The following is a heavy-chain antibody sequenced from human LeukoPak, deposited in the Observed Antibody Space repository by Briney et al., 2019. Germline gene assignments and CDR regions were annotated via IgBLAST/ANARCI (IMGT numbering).Heavy chain of an antibody. J-gene: IGHJ4*02. Sequence: SETLSLTCTVSGGSISSSYYYWGWIRQPPGKGLEWIGTMYNSGSTDYNPSLESRVTISVDTSKNQFSLKLSSVTAADTAVYYCALRIAVADPHDYWGQGTLVTVSS. CDR2: MYNSGST. CDR1: GGSISSSYYY. V-gene: IGHV4-39*07. CDR3: ALRIAVADPHDY. D-gene: IGHD6-19*01.